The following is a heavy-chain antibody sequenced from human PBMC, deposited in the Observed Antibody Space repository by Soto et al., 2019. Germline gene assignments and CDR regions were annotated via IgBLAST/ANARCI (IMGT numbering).Heavy chain of an antibody. CDR1: GFTFSSYA. J-gene: IGHJ6*03. Sequence: GGSLRLSCAASGFTFSSYAMSWVRQAPGKGLEWVSAISGSGGSTYYADSVKGRFTISRDNSKNTLYLQMNSLRAEDTAIYYCAKDARGYSGYDSYYYCYMDVCGKGNRGT. V-gene: IGHV3-23*01. CDR2: ISGSGGST. CDR3: AKDARGYSGYDSYYYCYMDV. D-gene: IGHD5-12*01.